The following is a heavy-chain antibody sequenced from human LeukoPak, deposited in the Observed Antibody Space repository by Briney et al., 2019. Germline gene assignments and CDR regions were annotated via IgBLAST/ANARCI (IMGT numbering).Heavy chain of an antibody. CDR1: GYTFTGYY. J-gene: IGHJ4*02. CDR3: ARDARELLGEYYFDY. V-gene: IGHV1-2*02. D-gene: IGHD1-26*01. CDR2: INPNSGGA. Sequence: ASLKVSCKASGYTFTGYYMHWVRQAPGQGLEWMGWINPNSGGANYAQKFQGRVTMTRDTSISTAYMELSRLRSDDTAVYYCARDARELLGEYYFDYWGQGTMVTVSS.